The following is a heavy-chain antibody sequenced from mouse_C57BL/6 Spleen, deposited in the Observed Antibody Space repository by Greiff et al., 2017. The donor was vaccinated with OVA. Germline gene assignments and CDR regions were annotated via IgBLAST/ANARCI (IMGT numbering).Heavy chain of an antibody. CDR3: TREIYDYDVFAY. CDR2: IDPETGGT. CDR1: GYTFTDYE. Sequence: QVQLQQSGAELVRPGASVTLSCKASGYTFTDYEMHWVKQTPVHGLEWIGAIDPETGGTAYNQKFKGKAILTADKSSSTAYMKLRSLTSEDSAVYYCTREIYDYDVFAYWGQGTLVTVSA. V-gene: IGHV1-15*01. D-gene: IGHD2-4*01. J-gene: IGHJ3*01.